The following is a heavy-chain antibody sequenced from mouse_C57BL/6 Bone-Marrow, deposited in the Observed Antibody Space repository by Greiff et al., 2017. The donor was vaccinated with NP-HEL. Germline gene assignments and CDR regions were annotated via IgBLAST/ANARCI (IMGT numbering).Heavy chain of an antibody. Sequence: QVQLQQPGAELVKPGASVKLPCKASGYTFTSYWMHWVKQRPGQGLEWIGMIHPNSGSTNYNEKFKSKATLTVDKSSSTAYMQLSSLTSEDSAVYYCARYDGYWGPDYWGQGTTLTVSS. D-gene: IGHD2-3*01. CDR3: ARYDGYWGPDY. CDR1: GYTFTSYW. V-gene: IGHV1-64*01. J-gene: IGHJ2*01. CDR2: IHPNSGST.